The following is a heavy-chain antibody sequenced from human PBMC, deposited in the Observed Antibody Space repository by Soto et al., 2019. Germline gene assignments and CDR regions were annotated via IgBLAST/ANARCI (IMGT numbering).Heavy chain of an antibody. CDR3: VGILTGYYYYYYMDV. V-gene: IGHV3-48*01. Sequence: GGPLXLSCAASGFTPSISIMNWVRQAPGKGLEWVSYIRRYTSVTSYADSVKGRFTISRDNAKNSLYLQMNSLRVEDTAVYYCVGILTGYYYYYYMDVWGKGTAVTVSS. CDR1: GFTPSISI. J-gene: IGHJ6*03. D-gene: IGHD3-9*01. CDR2: IRRYTSVT.